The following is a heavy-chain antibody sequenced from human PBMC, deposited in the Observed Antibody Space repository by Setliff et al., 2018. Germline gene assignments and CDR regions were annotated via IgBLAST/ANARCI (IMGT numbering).Heavy chain of an antibody. J-gene: IGHJ4*02. Sequence: PAGSLRLSCAASGFTFSNAWMSWVRQAPGKGLEWVGRIKSKTDGGTTDYAAPVKGRFTISRDDSKNTLYLQMNSLKTEDTAVYYCTTAPLAAASTCWGQGTLVTVSS. D-gene: IGHD6-13*01. V-gene: IGHV3-15*01. CDR3: TTAPLAAASTC. CDR2: IKSKTDGGTT. CDR1: GFTFSNAW.